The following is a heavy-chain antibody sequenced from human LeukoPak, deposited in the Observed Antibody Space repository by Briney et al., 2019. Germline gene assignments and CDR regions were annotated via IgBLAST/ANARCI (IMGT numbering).Heavy chain of an antibody. D-gene: IGHD6-13*01. Sequence: ASVKVSCKASGYTFSGYGISWVRQAPGQGLEWMGWISAYNGNTNYAQKLQGRVTMTTDTSTSTAYMELRSLRSVDTAVYYCARDEYSSPGAAFDIWGHGTMVTVSS. CDR3: ARDEYSSPGAAFDI. J-gene: IGHJ3*02. V-gene: IGHV1-18*01. CDR2: ISAYNGNT. CDR1: GYTFSGYG.